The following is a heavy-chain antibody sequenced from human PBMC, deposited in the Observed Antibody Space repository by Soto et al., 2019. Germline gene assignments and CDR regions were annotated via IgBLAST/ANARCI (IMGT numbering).Heavy chain of an antibody. CDR3: ASSRKDYYYYGMDV. CDR2: IIPIFGTT. D-gene: IGHD6-13*01. J-gene: IGHJ6*02. V-gene: IGHV1-69*12. Sequence: QVQLVQSGAEVKKPGSSVKVSCKASGGTFSSYAISWVRQAPGQGLEWMGGIIPIFGTTNYAQKFQGRATITADESTSPAYMGLSSLRSEDTAVYYCASSRKDYYYYGMDVWGQGPTVTVSS. CDR1: GGTFSSYA.